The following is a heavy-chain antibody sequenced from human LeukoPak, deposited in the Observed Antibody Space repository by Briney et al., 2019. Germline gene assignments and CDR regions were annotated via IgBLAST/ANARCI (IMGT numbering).Heavy chain of an antibody. CDR2: IKTDGSSI. D-gene: IGHD1-26*01. CDR1: GFTLRSYW. V-gene: IGHV3-74*01. J-gene: IGHJ4*02. CDR3: AREESGSYFSWSVGYFDY. Sequence: GGSLRLSCAASGFTLRSYWMHWVRQAPGKGLVWVSRIKTDGSSITNADSVKGRFTISRDNAKNSLYLQMNSLRDEDTAVYYCAREESGSYFSWSVGYFDYWGQGTLVTVSS.